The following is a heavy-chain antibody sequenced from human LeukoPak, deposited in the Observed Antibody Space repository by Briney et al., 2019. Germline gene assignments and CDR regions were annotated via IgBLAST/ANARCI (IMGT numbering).Heavy chain of an antibody. D-gene: IGHD4-17*01. CDR3: ARALNDYVDYDPLNWFDP. CDR2: INPNSGGT. CDR1: GYTFTGYY. V-gene: IGHV1-2*02. J-gene: IGHJ5*02. Sequence: ASVKVSCKASGYTFTGYYMHWVRQAPGQGLEWMGWINPNSGGTNYAQKFQGRVTMTRDTSISTAYMELSRLRSDDTAVYYCARALNDYVDYDPLNWFDPWGQGTLVTVSS.